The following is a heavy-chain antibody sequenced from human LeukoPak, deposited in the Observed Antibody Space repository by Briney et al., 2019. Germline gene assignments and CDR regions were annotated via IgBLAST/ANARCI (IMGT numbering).Heavy chain of an antibody. CDR3: ARMNGNDGDY. V-gene: IGHV3-30-3*01. Sequence: GGSLRLSCAASGFTFSSYAMHWVRQAPGKGLEWVAVISYDGSNKYYADSVKGRFTISRDNSKNTLYLQMNSLRAEDTAVYYCARMNGNDGDYWGQGTLVIVSS. CDR2: ISYDGSNK. D-gene: IGHD4-23*01. CDR1: GFTFSSYA. J-gene: IGHJ4*02.